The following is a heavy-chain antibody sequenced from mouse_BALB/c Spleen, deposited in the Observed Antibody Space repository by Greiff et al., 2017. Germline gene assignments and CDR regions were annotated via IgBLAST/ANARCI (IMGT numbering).Heavy chain of an antibody. J-gene: IGHJ3*01. CDR2: IHYSVST. Sequence: EVQLVESGPDLVKPSQSLSLTCTVTGYSITSGYSWHWIRQFPGNKLEWMGYIHYSVSTNYNPSLKSRISITRDTSKNQFFLQLNSVTTEYTATYYCARSGTMITTGAWFAYWGQGTLVTVSA. CDR1: GYSITSGYS. D-gene: IGHD2-4*01. V-gene: IGHV3-1*02. CDR3: ARSGTMITTGAWFAY.